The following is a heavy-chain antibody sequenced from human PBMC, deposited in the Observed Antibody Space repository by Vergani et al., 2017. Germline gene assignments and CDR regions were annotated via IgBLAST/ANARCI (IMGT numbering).Heavy chain of an antibody. CDR1: GGTFSSYA. V-gene: IGHV1-69*13. Sequence: QVQLVQSGAEVKKPGSSVKVSCKASGGTFSSYAISWVRQAPGQGLEWMGRIIPIFDTANYAQKFQGRVTITADESTSTAYMELSSLRSEDTAVYYCARVGYCSSTSCPDAFDIWGQGTMVTVSS. J-gene: IGHJ3*02. D-gene: IGHD2-2*01. CDR2: IIPIFDTA. CDR3: ARVGYCSSTSCPDAFDI.